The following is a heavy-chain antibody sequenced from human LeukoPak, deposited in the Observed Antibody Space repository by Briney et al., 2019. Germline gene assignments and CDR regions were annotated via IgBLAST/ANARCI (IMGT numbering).Heavy chain of an antibody. CDR1: GFTFSSYG. Sequence: GRSLRLSCAASGFTFSSYGMHWVRQAPGKGLEWVAVISYDGSNKYYADSVKGRFTISRDNSKNTLYLQMNSLRAEDTAVYYCAKILVGATMGGDAFDIWGQGTMVTVSS. J-gene: IGHJ3*02. CDR2: ISYDGSNK. V-gene: IGHV3-30*18. CDR3: AKILVGATMGGDAFDI. D-gene: IGHD1-26*01.